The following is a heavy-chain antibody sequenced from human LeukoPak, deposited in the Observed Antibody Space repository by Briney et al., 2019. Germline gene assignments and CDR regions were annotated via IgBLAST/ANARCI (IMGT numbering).Heavy chain of an antibody. Sequence: ASVKVSCKASGYTFISYHMHWVRQAPGQGLEIMGIINPSGGSTTYAQKFQGRVTMTRDTSTSTVYMELSSLRSEDTAVYYCAKLAAAGTAHYYFDYWGQGTLVTVSS. V-gene: IGHV1-46*01. D-gene: IGHD6-13*01. CDR3: AKLAAAGTAHYYFDY. J-gene: IGHJ4*02. CDR2: INPSGGST. CDR1: GYTFISYH.